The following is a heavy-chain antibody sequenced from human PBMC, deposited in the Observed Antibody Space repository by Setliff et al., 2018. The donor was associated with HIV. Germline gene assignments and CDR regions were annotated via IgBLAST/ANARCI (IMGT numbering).Heavy chain of an antibody. Sequence: PSETLSLTCTVSGGSISSGSYYWSWIRQPAGKGLEWIGRIYSSGSTKYNPSLKSRVTISVDTSKNQFSLRLSSVTAADTAVYYCARDLVIMFGGVSGDVFDILGQGTMVTVSS. D-gene: IGHD3-16*01. J-gene: IGHJ3*02. CDR3: ARDLVIMFGGVSGDVFDI. CDR2: IYSSGST. V-gene: IGHV4-61*02. CDR1: GGSISSGSYY.